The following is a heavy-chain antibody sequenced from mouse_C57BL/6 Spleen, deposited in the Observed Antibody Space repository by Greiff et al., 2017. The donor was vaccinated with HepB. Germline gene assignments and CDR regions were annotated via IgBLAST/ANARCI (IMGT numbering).Heavy chain of an antibody. CDR1: GYSITSGYY. V-gene: IGHV3-6*01. D-gene: IGHD4-1*01. CDR3: ASLGLAWFAY. Sequence: EVKLQESGPGLVKPSQSLSLTCSVTGYSITSGYYWNWIRQFPGNKLEWMGYISYDGSNNYNPSLKNRISITRDTSKNQFFLKLNSVTTEDTATYYCASLGLAWFAYWGQGTLVTVSA. CDR2: ISYDGSN. J-gene: IGHJ3*01.